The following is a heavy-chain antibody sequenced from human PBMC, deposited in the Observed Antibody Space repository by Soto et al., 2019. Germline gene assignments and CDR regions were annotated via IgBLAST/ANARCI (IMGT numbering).Heavy chain of an antibody. CDR2: LNSDGSDT. Sequence: XVCLRLYCAASGFSFSKFWIHWVRQAPGKGPEWVSSLNSDGSDTRYADSVKGRFTISRDNAKNTLYLQMNSLRAEDKAVYYCAGSAADVWAQRTPVTVSS. D-gene: IGHD2-15*01. CDR3: AGSAADV. V-gene: IGHV3-74*01. CDR1: GFSFSKFW. J-gene: IGHJ6*02.